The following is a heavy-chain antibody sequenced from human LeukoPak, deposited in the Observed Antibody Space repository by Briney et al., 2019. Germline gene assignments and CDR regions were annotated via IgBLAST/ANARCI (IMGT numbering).Heavy chain of an antibody. D-gene: IGHD3-3*01. J-gene: IGHJ3*02. CDR1: GGSISSYY. V-gene: IGHV4-59*01. Sequence: SETLSLTCTVSGGSISSYYWSWIRQPPGKGLEWIGYIYYSGSTNYNPSLKSRVTISVDTSKNQFSLKLSSVTAADTAVYYCARGRYYDFWSGPVGDAFDIWGQGTMVTVSS. CDR3: ARGRYYDFWSGPVGDAFDI. CDR2: IYYSGST.